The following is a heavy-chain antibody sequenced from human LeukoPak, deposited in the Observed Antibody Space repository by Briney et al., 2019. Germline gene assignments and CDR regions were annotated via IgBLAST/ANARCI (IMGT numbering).Heavy chain of an antibody. J-gene: IGHJ6*02. D-gene: IGHD3-10*01. CDR1: GGTFSGYY. CDR3: ARVDGSGSPTKGMDV. Sequence: SETLSLTCAVYGGTFSGYYWSWIRPPPGKGLEWIGEINHSGSTNYNPSLKSRVTISVDTSKNQFSLKLSSVTAADTAVYYCARVDGSGSPTKGMDVWGQGTTVTVSS. V-gene: IGHV4-34*01. CDR2: INHSGST.